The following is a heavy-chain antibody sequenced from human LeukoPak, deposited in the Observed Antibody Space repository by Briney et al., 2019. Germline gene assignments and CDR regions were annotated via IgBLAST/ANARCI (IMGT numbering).Heavy chain of an antibody. D-gene: IGHD4-17*01. Sequence: SETLSLTCAVYGGSFSGYYWSWIRQPPGKGLEWIGEINHSGSTNYNPSLKSRVTISVDRSKNQFSLKLSSVTAADTAVYYCVSGTVTTRYFDYWGQGTLVTVSS. CDR1: GGSFSGYY. CDR3: VSGTVTTRYFDY. J-gene: IGHJ4*02. CDR2: INHSGST. V-gene: IGHV4-34*01.